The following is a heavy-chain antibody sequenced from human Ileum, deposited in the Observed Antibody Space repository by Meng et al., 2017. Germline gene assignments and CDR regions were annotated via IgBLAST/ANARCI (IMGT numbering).Heavy chain of an antibody. V-gene: IGHV3-9*01. CDR1: GFAFDDYA. Sequence: GGSLRLSCVTSGFAFDDYAMHWVRQVPGRGLEWVAGLNWNSAIIDYGDSAKGRFTISRDNGKKSLYLQMNSLRAEDTALYYCAKGAYPDIVLVPTEDPAANYGMDVWGQGTTVTVSS. D-gene: IGHD2-2*01. CDR3: AKGAYPDIVLVPTEDPAANYGMDV. J-gene: IGHJ6*02. CDR2: LNWNSAII.